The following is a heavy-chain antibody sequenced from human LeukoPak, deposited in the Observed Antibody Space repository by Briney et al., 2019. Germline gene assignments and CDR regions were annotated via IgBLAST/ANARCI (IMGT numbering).Heavy chain of an antibody. J-gene: IGHJ4*02. CDR2: IVPIFGRT. CDR3: ARQYSGSPD. Sequence: SVKVSRKASGGTFSTSSISWVRQAPGQGLEWMGDIVPIFGRTNYAQNFQGRVSITADRSTSTAYMELNSLRFEDTAVYYCARQYSGSPDWGQGSLVTVSS. CDR1: GGTFSTSS. V-gene: IGHV1-69*06. D-gene: IGHD1-26*01.